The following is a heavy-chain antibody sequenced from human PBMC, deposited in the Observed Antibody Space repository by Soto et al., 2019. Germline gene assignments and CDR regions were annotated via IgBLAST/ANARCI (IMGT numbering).Heavy chain of an antibody. CDR1: GFTCSSYG. D-gene: IGHD3-9*01. CDR2: ISGSGGSK. J-gene: IGHJ6*02. V-gene: IGHV3-23*01. Sequence: GGSLRLSCAASGFTCSSYGVHWVPQAPGKGLEWVSAISGSGGSKYYADSVKGRFTISRDNSKNTLYLQMSSLRAEDTAVYYCAKAGDYDILTGYFVYYGMDVWGQGTTVTVSS. CDR3: AKAGDYDILTGYFVYYGMDV.